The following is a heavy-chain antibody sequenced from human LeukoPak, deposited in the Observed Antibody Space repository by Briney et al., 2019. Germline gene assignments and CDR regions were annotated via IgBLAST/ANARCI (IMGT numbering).Heavy chain of an antibody. J-gene: IGHJ4*02. D-gene: IGHD1-26*01. CDR2: INPNNGGT. CDR3: ARGWELPPSFDY. CDR1: GYTFTGYY. V-gene: IGHV1-2*02. Sequence: ASVKVSCKASGYTFTGYYMHWVRQAPGQGLEWMGWINPNNGGTSYAQKFQGRVTMTRDTSITTAYMELPSLTSDDTAVYYCARGWELPPSFDYWGQGTLVTVSS.